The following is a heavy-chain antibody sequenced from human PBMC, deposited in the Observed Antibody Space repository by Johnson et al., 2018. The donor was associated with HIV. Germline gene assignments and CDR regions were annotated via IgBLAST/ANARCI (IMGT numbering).Heavy chain of an antibody. CDR3: ARRSGSTMISGDAFDI. V-gene: IGHV3-20*04. CDR2: INWNGGST. D-gene: IGHD3-22*01. Sequence: EVQLVESGGGVVRPGGSLRLSCEASGFTFDDYGMTWVRQAPGKGLEWVSGINWNGGSTGYADSVKGRITISRDNAKNSLYLQMNSLRAEDTALYYCARRSGSTMISGDAFDIWGQGTMVTVSS. J-gene: IGHJ3*02. CDR1: GFTFDDYG.